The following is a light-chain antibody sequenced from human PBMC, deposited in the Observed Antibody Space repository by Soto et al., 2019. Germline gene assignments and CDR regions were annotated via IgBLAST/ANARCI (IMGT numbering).Light chain of an antibody. V-gene: IGKV3-20*01. CDR2: GVS. J-gene: IGKJ2*02. CDR1: QPVSSNF. CDR3: QQQNNWPLCT. Sequence: ELVLTQSPGTLSLSPGESATLSCRASQPVSSNFLAWYQQKPGQAPRLLIYGVSSRASGIPDRFFGSGSGTDFTLTINRLEPEDFAVYYCQQQNNWPLCTFGQGTKLEIK.